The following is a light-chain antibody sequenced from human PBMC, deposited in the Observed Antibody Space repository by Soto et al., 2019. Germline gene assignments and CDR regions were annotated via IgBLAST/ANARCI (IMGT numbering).Light chain of an antibody. J-gene: IGKJ5*01. Sequence: ILMTQSPSSLSAFVGDRVTITCRASQDIGNFLAWYQQKPGKVPKLLIYAASTLQSGVPSRFSGSGSGTEFTLSISSLQSEDFAVYYCKQYKEWPPFTFGQGTRLEIK. CDR1: QDIGNF. CDR2: AAS. V-gene: IGKV1-27*01. CDR3: KQYKEWPPFT.